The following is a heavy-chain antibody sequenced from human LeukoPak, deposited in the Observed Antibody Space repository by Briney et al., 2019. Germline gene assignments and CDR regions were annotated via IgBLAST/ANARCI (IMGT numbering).Heavy chain of an antibody. J-gene: IGHJ4*02. CDR3: AKGYAKSCSSTSCYLLDY. V-gene: IGHV3-23*01. Sequence: GGSLRLSCAASGFTFNNYAMAWVRQAPGKGLEWVSLVSRRGDKTYHADSVKGRFTISRDNSKKTVYLQMNSLRVDDMAVYYCAKGYAKSCSSTSCYLLDYWGQGTLVTVSS. CDR2: VSRRGDKT. D-gene: IGHD2-2*01. CDR1: GFTFNNYA.